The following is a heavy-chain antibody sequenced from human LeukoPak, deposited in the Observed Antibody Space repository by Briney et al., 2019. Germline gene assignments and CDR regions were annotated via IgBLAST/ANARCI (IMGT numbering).Heavy chain of an antibody. CDR3: ARDIGYCSSTSCYYDAFDI. Sequence: SETLSLTCTVSGYSISSGYYWGWIRQPPGKGLEWIGSIYHSGSTYYNPSLKSRVTISVDRSKNQFSLKLSSVTAADTAVYYCARDIGYCSSTSCYYDAFDIWGQGTMVTVSS. CDR2: IYHSGST. V-gene: IGHV4-38-2*02. J-gene: IGHJ3*02. D-gene: IGHD2-2*03. CDR1: GYSISSGYY.